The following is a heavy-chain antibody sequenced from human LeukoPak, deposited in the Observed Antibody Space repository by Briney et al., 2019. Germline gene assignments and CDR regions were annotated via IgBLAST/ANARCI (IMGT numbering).Heavy chain of an antibody. Sequence: SETLSLTCAVYGGSFSGYYWSWIRQPPGKGLEWIGEINHSGSTNCNPSLKSRVTISVDTSKNQFSLKLSSVTAADTAVYYCATLKGAVAGSYYYYGMDVWGQGTTVTVSS. D-gene: IGHD6-19*01. V-gene: IGHV4-34*01. CDR3: ATLKGAVAGSYYYYGMDV. CDR2: INHSGST. CDR1: GGSFSGYY. J-gene: IGHJ6*02.